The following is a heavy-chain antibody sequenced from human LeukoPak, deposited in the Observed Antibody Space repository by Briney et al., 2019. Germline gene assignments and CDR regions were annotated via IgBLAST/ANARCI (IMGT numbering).Heavy chain of an antibody. V-gene: IGHV3-7*01. CDR3: ARGGNWPDY. CDR2: IKQDGSDK. J-gene: IGHJ4*02. D-gene: IGHD1-1*01. CDR1: GFTFSSYW. Sequence: GSLRLSCTASGFTFSSYWMSWVRQAPGKGLEWVANIKQDGSDKYYVDSVKGRFTISRDDAKSSLYLQMNSLRAEDTAVYYCARGGNWPDYWGQGTLVTVSS.